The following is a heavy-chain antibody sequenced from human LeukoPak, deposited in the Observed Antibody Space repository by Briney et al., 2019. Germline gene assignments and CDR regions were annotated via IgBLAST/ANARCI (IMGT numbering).Heavy chain of an antibody. V-gene: IGHV4-59*01. CDR3: ARVYDGKYTN. CDR1: GGSISSYY. J-gene: IGHJ4*02. D-gene: IGHD5/OR15-5a*01. CDR2: IYYSGST. Sequence: SEPPSLTCTVPGGSISSYYWSWLRQPPGKGLEWIGYIYYSGSTNYNPSLKSRVTISVDTSKNQFSLKLSSVTAADTAVYYCARVYDGKYTNWGQGTLVTVSS.